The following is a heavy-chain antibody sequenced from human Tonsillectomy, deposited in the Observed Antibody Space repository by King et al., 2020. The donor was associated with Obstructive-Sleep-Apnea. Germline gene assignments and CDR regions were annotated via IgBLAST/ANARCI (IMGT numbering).Heavy chain of an antibody. CDR1: GFTFSSYS. V-gene: IGHV3-48*04. J-gene: IGHJ5*02. Sequence: EVQLVESGGGLVQPGGSLRLSCAASGFTFSSYSMNWVRQAPGKGLEWVSYITSSCSTIYYADSVKGRFTISRDNAKNSLYLQMKSLRVVDTAVYYCARDSSGYSPWGQGTLVTVSS. CDR2: ITSSCSTI. CDR3: ARDSSGYSP. D-gene: IGHD3-22*01.